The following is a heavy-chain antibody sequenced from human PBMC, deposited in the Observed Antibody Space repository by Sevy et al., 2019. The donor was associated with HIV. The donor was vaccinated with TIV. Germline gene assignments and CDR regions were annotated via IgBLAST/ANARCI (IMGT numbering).Heavy chain of an antibody. D-gene: IGHD3-3*01. CDR2: IYHSGST. J-gene: IGHJ6*02. Sequence: SETLSLTCTVSGYSISSGYYWGWIRQPPGKGLEWIGSIYHSGSTYYNPSLKSRVTISVDTSKNTFSLKLSSVTAADTAMYYCARTSRFLEWLLPGGPDYGMDVWGLGTTVTVSS. V-gene: IGHV4-38-2*02. CDR3: ARTSRFLEWLLPGGPDYGMDV. CDR1: GYSISSGYY.